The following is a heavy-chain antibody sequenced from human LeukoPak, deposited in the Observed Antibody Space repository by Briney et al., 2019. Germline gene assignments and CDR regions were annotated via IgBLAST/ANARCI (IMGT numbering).Heavy chain of an antibody. D-gene: IGHD3-16*01. Sequence: PGGSLRLSCSASGFTFSSYAMHWVRQAPGKGLEYVSAISSDGGSTYYADSVKGRFTISRDNSKNTLYLQMSSLRAEDTAVYYCVQGQGLRGGNFDYWGQGTLVTVSS. CDR1: GFTFSSYA. V-gene: IGHV3-64D*06. J-gene: IGHJ4*02. CDR3: VQGQGLRGGNFDY. CDR2: ISSDGGST.